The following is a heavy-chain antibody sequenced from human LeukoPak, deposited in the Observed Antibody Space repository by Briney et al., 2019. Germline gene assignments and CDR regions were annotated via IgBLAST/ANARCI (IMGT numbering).Heavy chain of an antibody. V-gene: IGHV3-30-3*01. J-gene: IGHJ3*02. D-gene: IGHD1-26*01. CDR1: GFTFDNYA. CDR3: AVGLTI. Sequence: GGSLRLSCAASGFTFDNYAMHWVRQAPGKGLEWVALISNDGTNKYYADSVKGRFTMSRDNSKSTVYLQVNSLRAEDTAVYYCAVGLTIWGQGTTVTVSS. CDR2: ISNDGTNK.